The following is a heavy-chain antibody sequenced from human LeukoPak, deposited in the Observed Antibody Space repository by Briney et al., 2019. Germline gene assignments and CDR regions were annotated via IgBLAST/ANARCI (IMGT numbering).Heavy chain of an antibody. Sequence: GGSLRLSCVASGFTFSSYWMHWVRQAPGKGLVWVSHINSDGSSTTYADSVKGRFTISRDNAKNTLYLQMNSLRAEDTAVYYCARDGLAAITFDDWGQGILVTVAT. CDR2: INSDGSST. CDR1: GFTFSSYW. J-gene: IGHJ4*02. D-gene: IGHD5-24*01. V-gene: IGHV3-74*01. CDR3: ARDGLAAITFDD.